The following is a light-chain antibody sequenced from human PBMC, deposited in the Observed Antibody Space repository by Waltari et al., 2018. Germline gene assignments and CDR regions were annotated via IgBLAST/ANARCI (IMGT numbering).Light chain of an antibody. CDR1: SSDVGGYKY. CDR2: EVF. CDR3: SSYAGNNFVV. J-gene: IGLJ2*01. V-gene: IGLV2-8*01. Sequence: QSALTQPPSASGSPGQSVTISCTGTSSDVGGYKYVSWYQFHPGKAPNLLIYEVFKRPSGVPGRCSGSKSGNTASLVVSGLQAEDEAEYYCSSYAGNNFVVFGGGTQLTVL.